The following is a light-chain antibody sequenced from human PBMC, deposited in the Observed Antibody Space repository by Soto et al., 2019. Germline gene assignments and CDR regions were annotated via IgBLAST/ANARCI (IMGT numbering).Light chain of an antibody. CDR2: HAS. J-gene: IGKJ1*01. CDR1: QNLANW. CDR3: LQDYIYPWT. Sequence: DIQMTQSPSTLPSFVGDRVTITCRASQNLANWLAWYRQKPGTAPELLIYHASTLVSGVPSRFTGSGSGTEFTLAISGLQPDDFATYYCLQDYIYPWTFGQGTKVEIK. V-gene: IGKV1-5*01.